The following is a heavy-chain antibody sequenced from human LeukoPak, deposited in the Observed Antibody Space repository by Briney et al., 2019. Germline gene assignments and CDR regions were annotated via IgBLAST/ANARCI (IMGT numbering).Heavy chain of an antibody. CDR3: ARGRVYVWGSYRTAFDY. D-gene: IGHD3-16*02. CDR1: GGSFSGYY. CDR2: INHSGST. J-gene: IGHJ4*02. V-gene: IGHV4-34*01. Sequence: SETLSLTCAVYGGSFSGYYWSWIRQPPGKGLEWIGEINHSGSTNYNPSLKSRVTVSVDTSKNQFSLKLSSVTAADTAVYYCARGRVYVWGSYRTAFDYWGQGTLVTVSS.